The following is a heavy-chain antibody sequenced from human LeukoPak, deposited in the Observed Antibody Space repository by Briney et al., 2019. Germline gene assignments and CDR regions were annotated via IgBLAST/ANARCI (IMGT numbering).Heavy chain of an antibody. CDR3: ARFGEDGDDMDV. V-gene: IGHV1-2*02. Sequence: ASARVCCKASGYNFTGYLIHWVRQAPGQGLEWMGWVDPKRGVTRYAQKFQGRVTLTRDTSISTLYMELTSLRSDDTAVYFCARFGEDGDDMDVWGEGTTVIVSS. D-gene: IGHD3-16*01. CDR2: VDPKRGVT. J-gene: IGHJ6*03. CDR1: GYNFTGYL.